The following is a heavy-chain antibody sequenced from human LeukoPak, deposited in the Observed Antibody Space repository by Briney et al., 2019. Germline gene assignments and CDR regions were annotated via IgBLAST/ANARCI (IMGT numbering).Heavy chain of an antibody. D-gene: IGHD3-10*01. J-gene: IGHJ3*02. CDR1: GLTFSSYA. CDR3: AKAKGAFRGIISNAFDI. Sequence: PGGSLRLSCAASGLTFSSYAMSWVRQAPGKGLEWVSAISGSGVSTYYADSVKCRFTISRDNSKNTLYLQMNSLRAEDTAVYYCAKAKGAFRGIISNAFDIWGQGTMVTVSS. V-gene: IGHV3-23*01. CDR2: ISGSGVST.